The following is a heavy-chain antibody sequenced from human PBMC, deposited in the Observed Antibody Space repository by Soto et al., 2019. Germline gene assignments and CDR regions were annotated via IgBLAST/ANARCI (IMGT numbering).Heavy chain of an antibody. J-gene: IGHJ3*02. V-gene: IGHV1-24*01. D-gene: IGHD3-3*01. CDR2: FDPEDDEP. CDR1: GNTLTELS. CDR3: ATMLGLTMHTLDAFDI. Sequence: ASVKVSCKVSGNTLTELSVHWVRQAPEKGLDWMGGFDPEDDEPIYAQKFQGRVTMAEDTSTDTAYMELSSLTSEDTAIYYCATMLGLTMHTLDAFDIWGQGTLVTVSS.